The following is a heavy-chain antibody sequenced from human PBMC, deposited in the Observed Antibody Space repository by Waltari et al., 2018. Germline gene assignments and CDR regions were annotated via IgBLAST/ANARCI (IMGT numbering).Heavy chain of an antibody. V-gene: IGHV1-58*02. CDR1: RITYSSSA. CDR2: IVVGGGNT. Sequence: QVQLVQSGPAVKKPGTSVTVSCKTSRITYSSSAIQWVRQARGQRPEWIGWIVVGGGNTNYAQKFQERVTITRDMSTSTAYMELSSLRSEDTAIYYCAASVQEWLTIDYWGQGTLVTVSS. D-gene: IGHD3-3*01. CDR3: AASVQEWLTIDY. J-gene: IGHJ4*02.